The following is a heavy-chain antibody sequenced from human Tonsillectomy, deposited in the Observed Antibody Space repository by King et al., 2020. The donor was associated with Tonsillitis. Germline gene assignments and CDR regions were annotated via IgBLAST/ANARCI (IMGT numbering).Heavy chain of an antibody. J-gene: IGHJ6*02. CDR2: IYHSGST. CDR3: AIMGLYGMDV. D-gene: IGHD2-8*01. Sequence: LQLQESGSGLVKPSQTLSLTCAVSGGSISSGGYSWSWIRQPPGKGLEWIGYIYHSGSTYYNPSLKSRVTISVDRSKNQFSLKLSSVTAADTAVNYCAIMGLYGMDVWGQGTTVTVSS. CDR1: GGSISSGGYS. V-gene: IGHV4-30-2*01.